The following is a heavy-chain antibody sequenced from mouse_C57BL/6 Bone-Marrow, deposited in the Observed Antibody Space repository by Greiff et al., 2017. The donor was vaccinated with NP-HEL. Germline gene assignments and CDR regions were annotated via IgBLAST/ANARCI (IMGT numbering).Heavy chain of an antibody. J-gene: IGHJ2*01. CDR1: GYTFTSYG. V-gene: IGHV1-81*01. D-gene: IGHD2-2*01. Sequence: VQGVESGAELARPGASVKLSCKASGYTFTSYGISWVKQRTGQGLEWIGEIYPRSGNTDYNEKFKGKATLTADKSSSTAYMELRSLTSEDSAVYFCARSDLLWLRRGDYFDYWGQGTTLTVSS. CDR3: ARSDLLWLRRGDYFDY. CDR2: IYPRSGNT.